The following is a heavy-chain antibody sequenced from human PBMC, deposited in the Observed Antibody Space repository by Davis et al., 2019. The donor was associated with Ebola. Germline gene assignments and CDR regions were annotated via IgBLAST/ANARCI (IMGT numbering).Heavy chain of an antibody. CDR2: ISKSGTT. V-gene: IGHV4-38-2*02. D-gene: IGHD3-9*01. Sequence: SETLSLTCTVSGYSISSGYYWGWIRQPPGKGLEWIGSISKSGTTYYSPSPRSRVTISVDTSKNQFSLRLSSVTAADTAVFYCARDVYYDVLTGYYFDGESYYYGMDVWGKGTTVTVSS. CDR1: GYSISSGYY. J-gene: IGHJ6*04. CDR3: ARDVYYDVLTGYYFDGESYYYGMDV.